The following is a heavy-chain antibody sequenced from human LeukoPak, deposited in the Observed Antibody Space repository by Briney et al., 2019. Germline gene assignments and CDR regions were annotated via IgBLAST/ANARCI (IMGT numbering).Heavy chain of an antibody. CDR3: VRGPRYYDDSGFHYGVFDI. Sequence: PGGSLRLSCTVSGFTVSSNSWSWVRQAPGKGLEWVSFIYSGGNTHYSDSVTGRFTISRDNSKNTLYLQMNSLRAEDTAVYYCVRGPRYYDDSGFHYGVFDIWGQGTVVTVSS. V-gene: IGHV3-53*01. CDR2: IYSGGNT. J-gene: IGHJ3*02. D-gene: IGHD3-22*01. CDR1: GFTVSSNS.